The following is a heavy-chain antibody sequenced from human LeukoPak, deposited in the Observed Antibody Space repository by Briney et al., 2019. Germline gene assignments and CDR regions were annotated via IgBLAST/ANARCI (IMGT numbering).Heavy chain of an antibody. V-gene: IGHV3-30*18. Sequence: PGRSLRLSCAASGFTFSSYGMHWVRQAPGKGLEWVAVISYDGSNKYYADSVKGRFTISRDNSKNTPYLQMNSLRAEDTAVYYCAKDRIAVAFDYWGQGTLVTVSS. CDR3: AKDRIAVAFDY. D-gene: IGHD6-19*01. CDR1: GFTFSSYG. J-gene: IGHJ4*02. CDR2: ISYDGSNK.